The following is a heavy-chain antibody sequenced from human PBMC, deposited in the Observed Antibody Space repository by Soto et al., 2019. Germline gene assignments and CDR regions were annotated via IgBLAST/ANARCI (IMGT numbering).Heavy chain of an antibody. D-gene: IGHD3-22*01. CDR1: GFTFSSYL. J-gene: IGHJ4*02. Sequence: PGGSLRLSYAASGFTFSSYLMSWVRQAPGKGLEWVANIKQDGSEKYYVDSVKGRFTISRDNAKNSLYLQMNSLRAEDTAVYYCARLRAHPEYYYDSSGYYYVGSYFDYWGQGTLVTSPQ. V-gene: IGHV3-7*03. CDR2: IKQDGSEK. CDR3: ARLRAHPEYYYDSSGYYYVGSYFDY.